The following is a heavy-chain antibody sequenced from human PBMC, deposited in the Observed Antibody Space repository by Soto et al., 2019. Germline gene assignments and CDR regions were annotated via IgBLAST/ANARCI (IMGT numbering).Heavy chain of an antibody. CDR1: GYTFTSYG. V-gene: IGHV1-18*04. CDR3: ARVRYDFWSGYYTGYYFDY. J-gene: IGHJ4*02. Sequence: QVQLVQSGAEVKKPGASVKVSCKASGYTFTSYGISWVRQAPGQGPEWMGWISAYNGNTNYAQKLQGRVTMTTDTSTSTAYMELRSLRSDDTAVYYRARVRYDFWSGYYTGYYFDYWGQGTLVTVSS. CDR2: ISAYNGNT. D-gene: IGHD3-3*01.